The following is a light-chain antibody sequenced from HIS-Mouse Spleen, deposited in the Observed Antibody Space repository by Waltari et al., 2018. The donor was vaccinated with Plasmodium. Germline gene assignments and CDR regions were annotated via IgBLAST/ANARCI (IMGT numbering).Light chain of an antibody. Sequence: QSALTQPPSASGSPGQSVTISCTGTSSDVGGYNYVSWYQQHPGKAPKRMIYEVSKRPSGVPDRFSGSKSGNTASLTVSGLQAEDEADYYGSSYAGSNNLVFGGGTKLTVL. CDR2: EVS. J-gene: IGLJ2*01. CDR3: SSYAGSNNLV. V-gene: IGLV2-8*01. CDR1: SSDVGGYNY.